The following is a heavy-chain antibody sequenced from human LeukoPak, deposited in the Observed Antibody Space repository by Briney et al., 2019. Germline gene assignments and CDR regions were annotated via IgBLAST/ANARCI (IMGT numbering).Heavy chain of an antibody. D-gene: IGHD3-22*01. V-gene: IGHV1-18*01. Sequence: ASVKVSCKASGYTFTSYGISWVRQAPGHGPEWMGWISAYNGNTNYAQKLQRRVTMTTDTSTSPAYMKLRRLRSDATALYYCAMYYYDSSGPLDYWGKGTLVTASS. CDR3: AMYYYDSSGPLDY. CDR2: ISAYNGNT. CDR1: GYTFTSYG. J-gene: IGHJ4*02.